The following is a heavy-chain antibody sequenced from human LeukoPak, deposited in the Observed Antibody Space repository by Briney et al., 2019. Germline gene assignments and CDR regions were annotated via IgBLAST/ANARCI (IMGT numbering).Heavy chain of an antibody. D-gene: IGHD2-15*01. CDR2: FDPEDGET. V-gene: IGHV1-24*01. CDR1: GYTLTELS. J-gene: IGHJ4*01. CDR3: ATVGVYCSGGSCYSELDRFDY. Sequence: ASVKVSCKVSGYTLTELSMHWVRQAPGKGLEWMGGFDPEDGETIYAQKFQGRVTMTEDTSTDTAYMELSSLRSEDTAVYYCATVGVYCSGGSCYSELDRFDYWGQEPWSPSPQ.